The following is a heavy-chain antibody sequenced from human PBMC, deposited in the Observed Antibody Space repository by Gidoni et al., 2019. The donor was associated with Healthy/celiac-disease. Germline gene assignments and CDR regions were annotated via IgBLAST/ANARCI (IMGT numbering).Heavy chain of an antibody. V-gene: IGHV3-30-3*01. CDR2: ISYDGSNK. CDR1: GFTFSSYA. Sequence: QVQLVESGGGVVQPGRSLRLSCAASGFTFSSYAMHWVRQAPGKGLGWVAVISYDGSNKYYADSVKGRFTISRDNSKNTLYLQMNSLRAEDTAVYYCARALSYYYGMDVWGQGTTVTVSS. CDR3: ARALSYYYGMDV. J-gene: IGHJ6*02.